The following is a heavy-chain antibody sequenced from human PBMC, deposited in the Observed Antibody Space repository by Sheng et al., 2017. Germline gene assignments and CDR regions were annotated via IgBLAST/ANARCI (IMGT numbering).Heavy chain of an antibody. J-gene: IGHJ6*02. CDR2: MSHDGGNK. V-gene: IGHV3-30*04. CDR1: AFTFRSYA. CDR3: ARDRVGSYYGMDV. D-gene: IGHD1-26*01. Sequence: QVQLVESGGGVVQPWRSLRLSCADSAFTFRSYAMHWVRQAPGKGLEWVAVMSHDGGNKYYTESVKGRFTISRDNSKNMLYLQMNSLRAEDTAVYYCARDRVGSYYGMDVWGQGTTVTVSS.